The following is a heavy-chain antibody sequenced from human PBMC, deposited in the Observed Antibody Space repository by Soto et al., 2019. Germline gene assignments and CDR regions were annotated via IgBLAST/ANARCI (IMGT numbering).Heavy chain of an antibody. D-gene: IGHD2-2*01. CDR2: ICGGGTT. J-gene: IGHJ4*02. CDR1: GFAVNSDY. CDR3: VRTSSY. Sequence: EVQLVASGGGLIQPGGSLRLSCAASGFAVNSDYMSWVRQAPGKGLEWVSVICGGGTTYYSDSVKGRFTISRDNSKNTVFLQMNSLRAEDTAVYYCVRTSSYWGQGTRVIVSS. V-gene: IGHV3-53*01.